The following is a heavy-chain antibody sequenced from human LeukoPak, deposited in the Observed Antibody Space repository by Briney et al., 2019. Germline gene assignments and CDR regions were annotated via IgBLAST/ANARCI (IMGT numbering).Heavy chain of an antibody. CDR3: AREGTSGTHLNWFDP. CDR2: IYYSGGT. CDR1: GGSISSSSYY. D-gene: IGHD1-1*01. J-gene: IGHJ5*02. Sequence: SETLSLTCTVSGGSISSSSYYWGWIRQPPGKGLEWIGSIYYSGGTYYNPSLKSRVTISVDTSKNQFSLKLSSVTAADTAVYYCAREGTSGTHLNWFDPWGQGTLVTVSS. V-gene: IGHV4-39*07.